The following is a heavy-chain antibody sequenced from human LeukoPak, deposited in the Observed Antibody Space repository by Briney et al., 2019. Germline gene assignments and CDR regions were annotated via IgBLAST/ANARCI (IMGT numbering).Heavy chain of an antibody. CDR3: AKDRYSGLNTIDY. CDR1: EFTFSTYG. Sequence: VQPGTSLILSCAASEFTFSTYGMPWVRPAPGKGLEWVAVISYDGSYKFYADSVKGRFTISRDNSKSTLYLQMNSLRAEDTAVYYCAKDRYSGLNTIDYWGQGTLVTVSS. V-gene: IGHV3-30*18. J-gene: IGHJ4*02. CDR2: ISYDGSYK. D-gene: IGHD6-13*01.